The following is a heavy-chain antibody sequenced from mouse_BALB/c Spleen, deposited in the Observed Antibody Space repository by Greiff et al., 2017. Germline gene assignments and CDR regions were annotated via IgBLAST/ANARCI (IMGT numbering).Heavy chain of an antibody. J-gene: IGHJ3*01. D-gene: IGHD3-1*01. CDR2: INPSTGYT. Sequence: VQLQESGAELAKPGASVKMSCKASGYTFTSYWMHWVKQRPGQGLEWIGYINPSTGYTEYNQKFKDKATLTADKSSSTAYMQLSSLTSEDSAVYYCASSGWAWFAYWGQGTLVTVSA. CDR3: ASSGWAWFAY. CDR1: GYTFTSYW. V-gene: IGHV1-7*01.